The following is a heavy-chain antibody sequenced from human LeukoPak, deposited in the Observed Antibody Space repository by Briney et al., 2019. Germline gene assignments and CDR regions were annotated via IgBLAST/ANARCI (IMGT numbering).Heavy chain of an antibody. CDR1: GFTFSSYW. J-gene: IGHJ4*02. D-gene: IGHD5-18*01. CDR3: ARGLYSYGYDFDY. CDR2: IKQDGSEK. V-gene: IGHV3-7*01. Sequence: GGSLRLSCAASGFTFSSYWMSWVRQAPGKGLEWVANIKQDGSEKYYVDSVKGRFTISRDNAKNSLYLQMNSLRAEDTAVYYCARGLYSYGYDFDYWGQGTLVTVSS.